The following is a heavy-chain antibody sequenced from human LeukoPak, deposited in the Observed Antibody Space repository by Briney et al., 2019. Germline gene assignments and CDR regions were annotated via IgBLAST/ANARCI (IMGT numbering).Heavy chain of an antibody. V-gene: IGHV4-39*01. CDR2: IYYSGST. CDR3: TSDTAMSL. D-gene: IGHD5-18*01. CDR1: GSSISSSSTYF. J-gene: IGHJ4*02. Sequence: PSETLSLTCTVSGSSISSSSTYFWGWIRQPPGKGLEWIGSIYYSGSTYYNPSLKSRVTISVDTSKNQSSLRLTSVTAADTAVYFCTSDTAMSLWGQGTLVTVSS.